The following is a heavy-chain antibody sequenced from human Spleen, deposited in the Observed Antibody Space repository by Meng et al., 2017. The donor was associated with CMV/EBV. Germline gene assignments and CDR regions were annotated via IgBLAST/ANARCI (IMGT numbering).Heavy chain of an antibody. Sequence: ASVKVSCKASGYSFTGQYIHWVRQAPGQGLEWMGLINPNSGGTNCVQKLQGRVTMTRDTSISTAYMELSRLKSDDSAVYYCARGYCSGGSCFYYFDHWGQGTPVTVSS. V-gene: IGHV1-2*02. J-gene: IGHJ4*02. D-gene: IGHD2-15*01. CDR2: INPNSGGT. CDR1: GYSFTGQY. CDR3: ARGYCSGGSCFYYFDH.